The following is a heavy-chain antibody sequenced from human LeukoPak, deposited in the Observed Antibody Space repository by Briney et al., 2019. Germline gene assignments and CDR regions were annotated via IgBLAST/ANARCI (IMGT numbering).Heavy chain of an antibody. CDR1: GGSISSYY. CDR2: IYHSGST. CDR3: ARVSATEGYCSSTSCYSY. D-gene: IGHD2-2*02. J-gene: IGHJ4*02. V-gene: IGHV4-38-2*02. Sequence: SETLSLTCTVSGGSISSYYWSWIRQPPGKGLEWIGSIYHSGSTYYNPSLKSRVTISVDTSKNQFSLKLSSVTAADTAVYYCARVSATEGYCSSTSCYSYWGQGTLVTVSS.